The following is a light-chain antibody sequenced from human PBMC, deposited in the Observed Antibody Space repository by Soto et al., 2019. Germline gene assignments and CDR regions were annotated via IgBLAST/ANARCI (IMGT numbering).Light chain of an antibody. V-gene: IGLV2-14*01. Sequence: QSALTQPASVSGSPGQSITISCTGTISDVGGYDYVSWYQQHPGKAPKLMIYDVSNRPSGVSNRFSGSKSGNTASLTISGLQADDEADYYCSSYTTSSTYVLGTGTKLTVL. CDR1: ISDVGGYDY. CDR3: SSYTTSSTYV. CDR2: DVS. J-gene: IGLJ1*01.